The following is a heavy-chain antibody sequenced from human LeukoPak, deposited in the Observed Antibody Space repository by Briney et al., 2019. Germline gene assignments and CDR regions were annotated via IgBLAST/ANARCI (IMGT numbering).Heavy chain of an antibody. CDR2: IYYTETT. CDR3: ARHFYRNRFDP. V-gene: IGHV4-39*01. CDR1: GGSISSNNYY. D-gene: IGHD2/OR15-2a*01. J-gene: IGHJ5*02. Sequence: SETLSLTCSVSGGSISSNNYYWGWIRQPPGKGLEWIATIYYTETTFYSPSLKSRVTISVDTSKNQFSLRLSSVTAADTAVYYCARHFYRNRFDPWGQGIVVTVSS.